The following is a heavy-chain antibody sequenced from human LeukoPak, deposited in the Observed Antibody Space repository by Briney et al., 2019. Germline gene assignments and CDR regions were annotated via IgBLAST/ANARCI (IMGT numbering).Heavy chain of an antibody. V-gene: IGHV1-69*04. CDR1: GGTFSSYA. CDR3: AVPTAMATPLDYYYYGMDV. CDR2: IIPIFGIA. D-gene: IGHD5-18*01. J-gene: IGHJ6*02. Sequence: SVKVSCKASGGTFSSYAISWVRQAPGQGLEWMGRIIPIFGIANYAQKFQGRVTITADKSTSTAYMELSSLRSEDTAVYYCAVPTAMATPLDYYYYGMDVWGQGTTVTVSS.